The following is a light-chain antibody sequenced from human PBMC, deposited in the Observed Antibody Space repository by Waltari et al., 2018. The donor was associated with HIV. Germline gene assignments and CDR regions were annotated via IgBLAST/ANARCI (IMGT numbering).Light chain of an antibody. V-gene: IGLV1-44*01. CDR1: SSNIGSNT. J-gene: IGLJ3*02. CDR2: SNN. CDR3: AAWDDSLIGPV. Sequence: QSVLTQPPSASGTPGQRVTISCSGSSSNIGSNTVNWYQQLPGTAPKLLIYSNNQRPSGVPDRLSGSKSGTSASLAISGLQPEDEANYYCAAWDDSLIGPVFGGGTKLTVL.